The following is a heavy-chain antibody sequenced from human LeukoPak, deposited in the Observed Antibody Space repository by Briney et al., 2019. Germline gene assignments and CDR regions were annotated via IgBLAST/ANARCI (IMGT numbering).Heavy chain of an antibody. D-gene: IGHD3-22*01. V-gene: IGHV3-7*01. J-gene: IGHJ5*02. Sequence: GGSLRLSCAASGFTFSSYDMSWVRQAPGKGLEWVTNIKQDGSEKYYVDSVKGRFTISRDNAKNSLYLQMNSLRAEDTAVYYCARGLNWFDPWGQGTLVTVSS. CDR3: ARGLNWFDP. CDR1: GFTFSSYD. CDR2: IKQDGSEK.